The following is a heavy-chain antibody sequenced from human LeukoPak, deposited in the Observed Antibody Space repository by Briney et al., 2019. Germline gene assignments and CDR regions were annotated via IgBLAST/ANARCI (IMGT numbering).Heavy chain of an antibody. D-gene: IGHD2-2*01. CDR2: IIPIFGTA. CDR3: ARDHCSSTSCYLYFQH. J-gene: IGHJ1*01. V-gene: IGHV1-69*01. CDR1: GGTFSSYA. Sequence: SVKVSCKASGGTFSSYAISWVRQAPGQGLEWMGGIIPIFGTANYAQKFQGRVTITADESTSTAYMELSSLRAEDTAVYYCARDHCSSTSCYLYFQHWGQGTLVTVSS.